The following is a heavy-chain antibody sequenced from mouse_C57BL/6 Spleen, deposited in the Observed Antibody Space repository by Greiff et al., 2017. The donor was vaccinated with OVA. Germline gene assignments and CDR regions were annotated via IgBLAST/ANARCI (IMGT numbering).Heavy chain of an antibody. Sequence: QVQLQQPGAELVMPGASVKLSCKASGYTFTSYWMHWVKQRPGQGLEWIGEIDPSDSYTNYNQKFKGKSTLTVDKSSSTAYMQLSSLTSEDSAVYYCARALYTTVVAEAYWGQGTLVTVSA. J-gene: IGHJ3*01. D-gene: IGHD1-1*01. CDR3: ARALYTTVVAEAY. V-gene: IGHV1-69*01. CDR2: IDPSDSYT. CDR1: GYTFTSYW.